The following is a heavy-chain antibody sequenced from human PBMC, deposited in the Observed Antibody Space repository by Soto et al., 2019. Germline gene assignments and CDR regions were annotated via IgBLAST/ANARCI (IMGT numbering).Heavy chain of an antibody. V-gene: IGHV3-21*01. CDR2: ISSSSSYI. J-gene: IGHJ4*02. D-gene: IGHD3-10*01. CDR1: GFTFSSYS. Sequence: GGSLRLSCAASGFTFSSYSMNWVRQAPGKGLEWVSSISSSSSYIYYADSVKGRFTISRDNAKNSLYLQMNSLRAEDTAVYYCARPLRSMVRGVIPVNYWGQGTLVTVSS. CDR3: ARPLRSMVRGVIPVNY.